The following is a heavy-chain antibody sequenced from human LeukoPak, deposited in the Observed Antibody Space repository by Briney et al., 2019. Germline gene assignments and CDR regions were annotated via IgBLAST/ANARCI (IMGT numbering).Heavy chain of an antibody. J-gene: IGHJ5*02. CDR3: ARDQGIYDFWSGSSRFDP. Sequence: SETLSLTCTVSGGSIGSYYWSWIRQPPGKGLEWLGYIYYSGSTNYNPSLKSRVTISVDTSKNQFSLKLSSVTAADTAVYYCARDQGIYDFWSGSSRFDPWGQGTLVTVSS. D-gene: IGHD3-3*01. V-gene: IGHV4-59*12. CDR1: GGSIGSYY. CDR2: IYYSGST.